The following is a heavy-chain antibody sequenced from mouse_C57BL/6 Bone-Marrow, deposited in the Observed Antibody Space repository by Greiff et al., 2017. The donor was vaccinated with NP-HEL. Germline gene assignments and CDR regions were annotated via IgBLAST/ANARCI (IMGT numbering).Heavy chain of an antibody. V-gene: IGHV5-9*01. Sequence: EVKLKESGGGLVKPGGSLKLSCAASGFTFSSYTMSWVRQTPEKRLEWVATISGGGGNTYYPDSVKGRFTISRDNAKNTLYLQMSSLRSEDTALYYCARQRGAMDYWGQGTSVTVSS. CDR2: ISGGGGNT. CDR1: GFTFSSYT. CDR3: ARQRGAMDY. J-gene: IGHJ4*01.